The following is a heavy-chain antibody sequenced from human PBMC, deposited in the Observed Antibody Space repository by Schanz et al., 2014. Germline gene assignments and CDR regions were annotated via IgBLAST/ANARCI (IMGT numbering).Heavy chain of an antibody. CDR3: ARARGTYYYYYGMDV. Sequence: QVQLVESGGGVVQPGGSLRLSCGASGFIFSSYGMHWVRQAPGKGLEWVAFIRYDGSNKYYADSVKGRFTISRDNSKNTLYLQMNSLRADDTAVYYCARARGTYYYYYGMDVWGQGTTVTVSS. CDR2: IRYDGSNK. CDR1: GFIFSSYG. J-gene: IGHJ6*02. V-gene: IGHV3-30*02. D-gene: IGHD1-26*01.